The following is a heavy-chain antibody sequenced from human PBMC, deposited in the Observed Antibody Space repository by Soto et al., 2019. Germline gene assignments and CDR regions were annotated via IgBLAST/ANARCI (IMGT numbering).Heavy chain of an antibody. J-gene: IGHJ6*02. D-gene: IGHD2-8*01. CDR2: INSDGSST. Sequence: GGAPRLSCAASGFTLSSYWMHLVPPPPGKGPGWVSRINSDGSSTSYADSVKGRFTISRDNAKNTLYLQMNSLRAEDTAVYYCARSFVPRSEDYPYYYYGMDVWGQGTTVTVSS. CDR1: GFTLSSYW. CDR3: ARSFVPRSEDYPYYYYGMDV. V-gene: IGHV3-74*01.